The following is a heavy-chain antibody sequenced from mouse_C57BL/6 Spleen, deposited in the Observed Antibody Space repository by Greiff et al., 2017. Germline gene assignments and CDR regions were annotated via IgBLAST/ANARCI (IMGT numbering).Heavy chain of an antibody. J-gene: IGHJ3*01. CDR2: IYPRDGST. Sequence: VQLQQSDAELVKPGASVKISCKVSGYTFTDHTIHWMKQRPEQGLEWIGYIYPRDGSTKYNEKFKGKATFTADKASSTAYMQLNSLTSEDSAVYFCASPYINYEAWFADWGQGTLVTVSA. CDR3: ASPYINYEAWFAD. D-gene: IGHD2-5*01. CDR1: GYTFTDHT. V-gene: IGHV1-78*01.